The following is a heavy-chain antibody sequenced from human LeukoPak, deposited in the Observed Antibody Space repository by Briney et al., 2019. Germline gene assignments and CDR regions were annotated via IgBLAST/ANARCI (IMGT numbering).Heavy chain of an antibody. Sequence: PGGSLRLSCAASGFIFRTYGIHWVRQAPGKGLQWVAFIGYDGTKKSYADSVKGRFTISRDNSKNTVDLQMNSLRVEDMARYYCVKDFSSPYPPVDFQHWGRGTLSPSPQ. CDR3: VKDFSSPYPPVDFQH. V-gene: IGHV3-30*02. CDR2: IGYDGTKK. CDR1: GFIFRTYG. D-gene: IGHD1-14*01. J-gene: IGHJ1*01.